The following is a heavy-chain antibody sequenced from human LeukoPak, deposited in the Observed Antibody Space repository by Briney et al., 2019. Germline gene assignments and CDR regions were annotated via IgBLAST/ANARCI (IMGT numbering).Heavy chain of an antibody. CDR2: INHSGST. J-gene: IGHJ4*02. Sequence: KPSETLSLTCAVYGGSFSGYYWSWIRQPPGKGLEWIGEINHSGSTNYNPSLKSRVTISVDTSKNQFSLKLSSVTAADTAVYYCARRGRRGPYSSSYGNFDYWGQGTLVTVSS. CDR3: ARRGRRGPYSSSYGNFDY. D-gene: IGHD6-6*01. V-gene: IGHV4-34*01. CDR1: GGSFSGYY.